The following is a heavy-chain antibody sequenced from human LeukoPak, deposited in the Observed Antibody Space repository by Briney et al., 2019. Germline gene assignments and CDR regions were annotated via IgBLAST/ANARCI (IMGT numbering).Heavy chain of an antibody. CDR3: ARDSDMGAFDI. D-gene: IGHD1-26*01. V-gene: IGHV4-31*03. CDR2: IYYSGST. J-gene: IGHJ3*02. CDR1: AGSLSSGGYY. Sequence: SETLSLTCTVSAGSLSSGGYYWSWIRQHPGKGLEWIGYIYYSGSTYYNPSLESRVTISVDTSKNQFSLKLSSVTAADTAVYYCARDSDMGAFDIWGQGTMVTVSS.